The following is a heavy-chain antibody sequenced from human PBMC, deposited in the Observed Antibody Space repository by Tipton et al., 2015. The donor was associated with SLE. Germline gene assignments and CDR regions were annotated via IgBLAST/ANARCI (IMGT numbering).Heavy chain of an antibody. V-gene: IGHV3-23*01. CDR3: AKGDSSGSYYFDN. D-gene: IGHD3-22*01. J-gene: IGHJ4*02. Sequence: SLRLSCAASGFTFSSYAMSWVRQAPGKGLEWVSAISGSGGSTYYADSVKGRFTISRDNSKNTLYLQMNSLRAEDTAVYYCAKGDSSGSYYFDNWGQGSLAAVSS. CDR1: GFTFSSYA. CDR2: ISGSGGST.